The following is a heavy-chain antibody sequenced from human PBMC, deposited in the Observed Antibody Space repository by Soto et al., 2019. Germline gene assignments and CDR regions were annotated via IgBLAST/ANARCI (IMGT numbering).Heavy chain of an antibody. Sequence: GGSLRLSCAASGFTFSSYAMSWVRQAPGKGLEWVSGISGSGGSTYYADSVKGRFTISRDNSKNTLYLQMNSLRAEDTAVYYCANPPYSNPWYYYYMDVWGKGTTVTVSS. CDR2: ISGSGGST. CDR1: GFTFSSYA. V-gene: IGHV3-23*01. D-gene: IGHD4-4*01. CDR3: ANPPYSNPWYYYYMDV. J-gene: IGHJ6*03.